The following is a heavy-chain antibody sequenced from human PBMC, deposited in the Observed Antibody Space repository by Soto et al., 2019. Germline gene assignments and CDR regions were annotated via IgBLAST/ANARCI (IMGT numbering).Heavy chain of an antibody. CDR3: ARGAGSGANFDY. D-gene: IGHD1-26*01. CDR1: GGSFSGYY. Sequence: SETLSLTCAVYGGSFSGYYWSWIRQPPGKGLEWIGEINHSGSTNYNPSLKSRVPISVDTSKNQFSLKLSSVTAADTAVYYCARGAGSGANFDYWGQGTLVTVSS. J-gene: IGHJ4*02. V-gene: IGHV4-34*01. CDR2: INHSGST.